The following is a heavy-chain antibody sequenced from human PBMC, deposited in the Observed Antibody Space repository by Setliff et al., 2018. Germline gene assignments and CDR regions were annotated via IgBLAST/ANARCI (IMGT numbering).Heavy chain of an antibody. J-gene: IGHJ4*02. CDR3: ATTGTYRYFDY. CDR2: IYHSGSI. Sequence: PSETLSLTCGVSGSSITSSNWWSWVRQPPGKGLEWIGEIYHSGSINYNPSLKSRVTVSVDTSKNQFSLRLNSVTASDTAVYYCATTGTYRYFDYWGQGTLVTVSS. CDR1: GSSITSSNW. D-gene: IGHD1-1*01. V-gene: IGHV4-4*02.